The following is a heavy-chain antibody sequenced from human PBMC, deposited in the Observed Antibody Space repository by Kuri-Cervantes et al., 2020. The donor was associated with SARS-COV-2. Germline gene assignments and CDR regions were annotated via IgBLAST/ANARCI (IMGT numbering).Heavy chain of an antibody. Sequence: GSLRLSCAVSGYSISSGYYWSWIRQPPGKGLEWIGEINHSGSTNYNPSLKSRVTISVDTSKNQFSLKLSSVTAADTAVYYCARDLFYSYGYGFDYWGQGTLVTVSS. D-gene: IGHD5-18*01. J-gene: IGHJ4*02. CDR2: INHSGST. CDR1: GYSISSGYY. CDR3: ARDLFYSYGYGFDY. V-gene: IGHV4-38-2*02.